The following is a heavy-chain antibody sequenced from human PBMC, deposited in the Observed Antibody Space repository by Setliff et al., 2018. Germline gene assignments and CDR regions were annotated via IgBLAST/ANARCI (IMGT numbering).Heavy chain of an antibody. J-gene: IGHJ2*01. CDR2: INHSGST. Sequence: PSETLSLTCAASGGSFSDYYWTWIRQPPGKGLEWIGEINHSGSTNYNPSLKSRVTISVDTSKNQFSLRLTSVSAADTAVYYCARLRKSTPHWYFDLWGRGTLVTVSS. V-gene: IGHV4-34*01. CDR3: ARLRKSTPHWYFDL. CDR1: GGSFSDYY.